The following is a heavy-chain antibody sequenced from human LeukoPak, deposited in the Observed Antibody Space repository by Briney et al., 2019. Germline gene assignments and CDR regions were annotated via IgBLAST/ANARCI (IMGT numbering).Heavy chain of an antibody. V-gene: IGHV4-4*02. D-gene: IGHD2-2*01. CDR2: IYHSGST. Sequence: PSETLSLTCAVSGGSISSSNWWSWVRQPPGKGLEWIGEIYHSGSTNYNPSLKSRVTISVDKSKNQFSLKLSSVTAADTAVYYCARHCSSTSCSTNYFDYWGQGTLVTVSS. CDR1: GGSISSSNW. CDR3: ARHCSSTSCSTNYFDY. J-gene: IGHJ4*02.